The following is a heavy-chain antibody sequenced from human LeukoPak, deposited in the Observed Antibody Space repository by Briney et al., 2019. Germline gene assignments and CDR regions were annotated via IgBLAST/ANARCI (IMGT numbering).Heavy chain of an antibody. CDR3: AREENGMDV. CDR1: GGSISSGGYS. J-gene: IGHJ6*02. V-gene: IGHV4-30-2*01. CDR2: IYHSGST. Sequence: NASETLSLTCAVSGGSISSGGYSWSWIRQPPGKGLEWIGYIYHSGSTYYNPSLKSRVTISVDRSKNQFSLKLSSVTAADTAVYYCAREENGMDVWGQGTTVTVSS.